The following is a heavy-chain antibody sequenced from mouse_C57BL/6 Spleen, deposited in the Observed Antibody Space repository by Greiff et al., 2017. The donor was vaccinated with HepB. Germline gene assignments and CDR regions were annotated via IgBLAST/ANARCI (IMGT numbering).Heavy chain of an antibody. V-gene: IGHV1-55*01. CDR2: IYPGSGST. D-gene: IGHD2-5*01. Sequence: VQGVESGAELVKPGASVKMSCKASGYTFTSYWITWVKQRPGQGLEWIGDIYPGSGSTNYNEKFKSKATLTVDTSSSTAYMQLSSLTSEDSAVYYCARSAYYSNYVGMDYWGQGTSVTVSS. CDR3: ARSAYYSNYVGMDY. J-gene: IGHJ4*01. CDR1: GYTFTSYW.